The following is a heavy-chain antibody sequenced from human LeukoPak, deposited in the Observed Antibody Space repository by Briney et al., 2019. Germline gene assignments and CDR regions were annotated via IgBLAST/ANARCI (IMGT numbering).Heavy chain of an antibody. Sequence: GRSLRLSCVASGFTFSRRDMNWVRLAPGKGLGWVAVISYDGSNKYYADSVKGRFTISRDNSKNTLYLQMNSLRTEDTAVYYCAKGVSSSWSNGAFDIWGQGTMDTVSS. CDR1: GFTFSRRD. CDR3: AKGVSSSWSNGAFDI. V-gene: IGHV3-30*18. J-gene: IGHJ3*02. D-gene: IGHD6-13*01. CDR2: ISYDGSNK.